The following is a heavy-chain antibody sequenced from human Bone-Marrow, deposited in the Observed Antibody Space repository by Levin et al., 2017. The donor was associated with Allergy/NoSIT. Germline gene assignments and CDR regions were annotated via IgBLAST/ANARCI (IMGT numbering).Heavy chain of an antibody. V-gene: IGHV3-7*02. CDR3: ARPGQYHGGRYYLDV. CDR1: GFTFSNYW. D-gene: IGHD4-23*01. J-gene: IGHJ6*03. Sequence: QAGGSLRLSCAASGFTFSNYWMSWVRQAPGKGLEWVANIKEDGSEKNYVDSVKGRFTISRDNAKYSLYLQMNSLRAEDTAVYFCARPGQYHGGRYYLDVWGKGTTVTVSS. CDR2: IKEDGSEK.